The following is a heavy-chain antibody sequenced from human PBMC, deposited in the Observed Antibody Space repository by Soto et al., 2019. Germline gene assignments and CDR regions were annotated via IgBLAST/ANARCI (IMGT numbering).Heavy chain of an antibody. CDR2: IIPIFGTA. CDR1: GGTFSSYA. CDR3: ARSTGTEPYYYYYGMDV. V-gene: IGHV1-69*12. J-gene: IGHJ6*02. D-gene: IGHD1-1*01. Sequence: QVQLVQSGAEVKKPGSSVKISCKASGGTFSSYAISWVRQAPGQGLEWMGGIIPIFGTANYAQKFQGRVTITAEESTSTAYMELSSLRAEDTAVYFCARSTGTEPYYYYYGMDVWGQGTTVTVSS.